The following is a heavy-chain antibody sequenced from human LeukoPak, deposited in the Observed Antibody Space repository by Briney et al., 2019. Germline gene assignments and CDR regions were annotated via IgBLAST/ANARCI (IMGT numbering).Heavy chain of an antibody. J-gene: IGHJ6*02. CDR3: AKDATGADGLDV. CDR2: ISWNSGRI. Sequence: PGGSLRLSCAASGFTFDDYAMHWVRQAPGEGLEWVSGISWNSGRIGYADSVKGRFTISRDNAKNSLYLQMNSLRTEDTALYYCAKDATGADGLDVWGQGTTVTVSS. CDR1: GFTFDDYA. D-gene: IGHD7-27*01. V-gene: IGHV3-9*01.